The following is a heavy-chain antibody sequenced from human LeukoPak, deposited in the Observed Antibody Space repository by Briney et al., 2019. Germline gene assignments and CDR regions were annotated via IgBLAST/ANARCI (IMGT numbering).Heavy chain of an antibody. D-gene: IGHD3-10*01. CDR3: ARPHYYYGSGTPEGAFDI. J-gene: IGHJ3*02. V-gene: IGHV4-39*01. Sequence: PSETLSLTCTVSGGSISSSSYYWGWIRQPPGKGLEWIGSIYYSGSTYYNPSLKSRVTISVDTSKNQFSLKLSSVTAADTAVYYCARPHYYYGSGTPEGAFDIWGQGTMVTVSS. CDR1: GGSISSSSYY. CDR2: IYYSGST.